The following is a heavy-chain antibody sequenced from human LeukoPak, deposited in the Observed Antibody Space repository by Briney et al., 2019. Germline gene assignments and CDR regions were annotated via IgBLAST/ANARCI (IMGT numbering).Heavy chain of an antibody. J-gene: IGHJ1*01. CDR3: ARRGYCSSTSCYTRSRYFQH. CDR2: IYHSGST. V-gene: IGHV4-38-2*02. Sequence: SETLSLTCTVSGYSISSGYYWAWIRQPPGKGLEWIGSIYHSGSTYYNPSLKSRVTISVDTSKNQFSLKLSSVTAADTAVYYCARRGYCSSTSCYTRSRYFQHWGQGTLVTVSS. CDR1: GYSISSGYY. D-gene: IGHD2-2*02.